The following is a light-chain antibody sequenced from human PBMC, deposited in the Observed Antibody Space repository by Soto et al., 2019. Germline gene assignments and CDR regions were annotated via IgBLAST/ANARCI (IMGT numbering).Light chain of an antibody. Sequence: NFILTQPHSVSESPGKTVIISCTRSSGSIASNYVQWYQQRPGSSPTTVIYEDNQRPSGVPDRFSGSIDSSSNSASLTISRLETEDEADYYCQSYDATNQVFGGGTKLTVL. CDR2: EDN. V-gene: IGLV6-57*01. CDR1: SGSIASNY. J-gene: IGLJ3*02. CDR3: QSYDATNQV.